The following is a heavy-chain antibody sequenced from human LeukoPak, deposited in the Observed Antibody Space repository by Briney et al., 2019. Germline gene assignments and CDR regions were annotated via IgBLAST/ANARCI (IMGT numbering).Heavy chain of an antibody. J-gene: IGHJ6*03. V-gene: IGHV1-8*01. D-gene: IGHD3-22*01. CDR1: GYTFTSYD. CDR3: ARGGYDYDSSGYYSSYYYYYMDV. Sequence: ASVKVSCKASGYTFTSYDINWVRQATGQGLEWMGWMNPNSGNTGYAQKFQGRVTITRNTSISTAYMELSSLRSEDTAVYYCARGGYDYDSSGYYSSYYYYYMDVWGKGTTVTVSS. CDR2: MNPNSGNT.